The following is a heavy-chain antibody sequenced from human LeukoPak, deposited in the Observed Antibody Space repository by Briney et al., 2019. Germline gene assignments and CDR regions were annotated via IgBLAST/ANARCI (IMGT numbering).Heavy chain of an antibody. CDR3: ARDLPTVAFYYMEV. CDR1: GYTFTGYY. CDR2: INPNSGGT. D-gene: IGHD4-23*01. Sequence: ASVKVSFKSSGYTFTGYYMHWVRQAPGQGLEWMGLINPNSGGTNYAQKFQGRVTMPRDTSISTAYVELSRLRSDDTAVYYCARDLPTVAFYYMEVWGKGTTVTVSS. V-gene: IGHV1-2*06. J-gene: IGHJ6*03.